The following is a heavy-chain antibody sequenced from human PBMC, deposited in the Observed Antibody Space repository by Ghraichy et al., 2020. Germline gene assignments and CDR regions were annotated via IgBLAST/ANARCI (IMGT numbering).Heavy chain of an antibody. J-gene: IGHJ6*02. Sequence: GGSLRLSCAASGFTFSSCAMSWARQAPGKGPEWVSAISGSGGSTYYADSVKGRFTISRDNSKNTLSLQMNSLRAEDTAVYYCAKHDPSLVRGVIYYYYYGMDVWGQGTTVTVSS. V-gene: IGHV3-23*01. CDR1: GFTFSSCA. D-gene: IGHD3-10*01. CDR3: AKHDPSLVRGVIYYYYYGMDV. CDR2: ISGSGGST.